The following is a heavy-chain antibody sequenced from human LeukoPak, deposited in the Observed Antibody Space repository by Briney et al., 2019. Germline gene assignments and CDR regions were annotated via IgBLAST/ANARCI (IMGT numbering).Heavy chain of an antibody. J-gene: IGHJ4*02. CDR1: GFTFSSYE. Sequence: GGSLRLSCAASGFTFSSYEMNWVRQAPGKGLEWVSYISSSGSTIYYADSVKGRFTISRDNAKNSLYLQMNSLRAEDTAVYYCARGYSGYEFDYWGQGTLVTVSS. D-gene: IGHD5-12*01. CDR3: ARGYSGYEFDY. V-gene: IGHV3-48*03. CDR2: ISSSGSTI.